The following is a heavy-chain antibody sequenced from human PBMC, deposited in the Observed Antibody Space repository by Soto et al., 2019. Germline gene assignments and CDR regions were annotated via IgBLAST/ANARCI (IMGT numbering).Heavy chain of an antibody. CDR3: AKDPSYGSGSYYYYYYGMDV. J-gene: IGHJ6*02. CDR1: GCTFSNHA. CDR2: ISGSGGST. Sequence: LRLPWAASGCTFSNHAMSLILQAQGKGLEWVSAISGSGGSTYHADSVRGRFTISRDNSKNTLYLQMNSLRAEDTAVYYCAKDPSYGSGSYYYYYYGMDVWGQGTTVTVSS. D-gene: IGHD3-10*01. V-gene: IGHV3-23*01.